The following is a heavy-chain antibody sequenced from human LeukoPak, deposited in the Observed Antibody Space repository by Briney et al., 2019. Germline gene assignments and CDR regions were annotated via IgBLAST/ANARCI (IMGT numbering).Heavy chain of an antibody. Sequence: SETLSLTCTVSGGSISSSSYYWGWIRQPPGEGLVRIGSSYYSGSTYYSPSLKSRVTISVDTSKNQFSLKLSSVTAADTAVYYCASLKVGATFFDYWGQGTLVTVSS. D-gene: IGHD1-26*01. CDR2: SYYSGST. CDR1: GGSISSSSYY. V-gene: IGHV4-39*01. CDR3: ASLKVGATFFDY. J-gene: IGHJ4*02.